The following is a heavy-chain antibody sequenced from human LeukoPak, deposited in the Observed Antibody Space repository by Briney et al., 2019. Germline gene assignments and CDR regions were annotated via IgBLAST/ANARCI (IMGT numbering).Heavy chain of an antibody. J-gene: IGHJ6*03. CDR2: INHSGST. V-gene: IGHV4-34*01. Sequence: SETLSLTCAVYGGSFSGYYWSWIRQPPGKGLEWIGEINHSGSTNYNPSLKSRVTISVDTSKNQFSLKLSSVTAADTAVYYCARPWGYCSSASCYKRGYYYYYYMDVWGKGTTVTVSS. D-gene: IGHD2-2*02. CDR3: ARPWGYCSSASCYKRGYYYYYYMDV. CDR1: GGSFSGYY.